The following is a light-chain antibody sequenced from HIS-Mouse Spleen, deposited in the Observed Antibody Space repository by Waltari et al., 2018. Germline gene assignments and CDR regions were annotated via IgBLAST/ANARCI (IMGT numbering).Light chain of an antibody. Sequence: SYELTQPPSASVSPGQTASITRPGVKLGDKYACWYQQKPGQSPVLVIYQDSKRPSGIPERFSGSNSGNTATLTISGTQAMDEADYYCQAWDSSTGDVVFGGGTKLTVL. V-gene: IGLV3-1*01. CDR1: KLGDKY. CDR3: QAWDSSTGDVV. CDR2: QDS. J-gene: IGLJ2*01.